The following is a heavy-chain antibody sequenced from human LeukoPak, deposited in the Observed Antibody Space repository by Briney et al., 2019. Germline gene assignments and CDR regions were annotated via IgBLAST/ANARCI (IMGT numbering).Heavy chain of an antibody. CDR3: ARDSDAFDI. Sequence: SQTLSLTCAISGDNVSANSATWNWIRQSPSRGLEWLGRTYYRSKWYRDYAVSVKRRITIDPDSSKSQFSLLLNSVTPEDTALYYCARDSDAFDIWGQGTMVTVSS. CDR2: TYYRSKWYR. CDR1: GDNVSANSAT. V-gene: IGHV6-1*01. J-gene: IGHJ3*02.